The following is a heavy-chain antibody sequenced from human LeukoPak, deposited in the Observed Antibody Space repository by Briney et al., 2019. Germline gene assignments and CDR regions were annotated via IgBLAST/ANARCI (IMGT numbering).Heavy chain of an antibody. CDR2: IIPILGIA. J-gene: IGHJ3*02. D-gene: IGHD6-19*01. CDR1: GGTFSSYA. Sequence: SVKVSCKASGGTFSSYAISWVRQAPGQGLEWMGRIIPILGIANYAQKFQGRVTITADKSTSTAYMELSSLRSDDTAVYYCARDRGIAVAAHDAFDIWGQGTMVTVSS. V-gene: IGHV1-69*04. CDR3: ARDRGIAVAAHDAFDI.